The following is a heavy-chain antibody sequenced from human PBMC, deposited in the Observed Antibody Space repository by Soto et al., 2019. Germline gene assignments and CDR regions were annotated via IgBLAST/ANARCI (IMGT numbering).Heavy chain of an antibody. CDR1: GGTFSSYA. D-gene: IGHD3-22*01. V-gene: IGHV1-69*13. Sequence: GASVKVSCKASGGTFSSYAISWVRQAPGQGLEWMGGIIPIFGTANYAQKFQGRVTITADESTSTAYMELSSLRTEDTAVYYCARLIHYYYDSSGQPAWFAPWGQRTPVTVSS. CDR3: ARLIHYYYDSSGQPAWFAP. J-gene: IGHJ5*02. CDR2: IIPIFGTA.